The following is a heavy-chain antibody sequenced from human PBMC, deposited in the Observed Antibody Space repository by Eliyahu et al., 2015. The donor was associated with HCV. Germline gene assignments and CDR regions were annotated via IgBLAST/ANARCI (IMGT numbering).Heavy chain of an antibody. V-gene: IGHV1-46*01. CDR1: XYTFTSYY. Sequence: QVQLVQSGAEVKKPGVSVKVSCKASXYTFTSYYMHWVRQAPGQGLEWMGIINPSGGSTSYXQKFQGRVTMTRDTSTSTVYMELSSLRSEDTAVYYCARVTSGEDTAMVTDYWGQGTLVTVSS. CDR3: ARVTSGEDTAMVTDY. D-gene: IGHD5-18*01. J-gene: IGHJ4*02. CDR2: INPSGGST.